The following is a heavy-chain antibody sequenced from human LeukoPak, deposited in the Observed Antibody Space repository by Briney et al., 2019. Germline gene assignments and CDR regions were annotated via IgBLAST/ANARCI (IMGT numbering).Heavy chain of an antibody. CDR1: GFTFNNYA. CDR3: AAIPSHNQYGMDV. Sequence: GGSLRLSCAASGFTFNNYAMHWVRQAPGKGLEWVAVISYDGSNKYYADSVKGRFTISRDNAKNSLYLQMNSLRAEDTALYYCAAIPSHNQYGMDVWGQGTTVTVSS. V-gene: IGHV3-30-3*01. CDR2: ISYDGSNK. J-gene: IGHJ6*02. D-gene: IGHD2-21*01.